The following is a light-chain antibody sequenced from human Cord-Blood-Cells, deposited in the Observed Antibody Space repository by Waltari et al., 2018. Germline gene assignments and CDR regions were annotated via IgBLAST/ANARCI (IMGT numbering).Light chain of an antibody. CDR2: KAS. V-gene: IGKV1-5*03. CDR1: QSISSW. Sequence: DIQMTQSPSTLPASVGDGVTITSRASQSISSWLAWYQPKPGKAPKRLIYKASSLESGVPSRFSGSGSGTEFTLTISSLQPDDFATYYCQQYNSYWTFGQGTKVEIK. J-gene: IGKJ1*01. CDR3: QQYNSYWT.